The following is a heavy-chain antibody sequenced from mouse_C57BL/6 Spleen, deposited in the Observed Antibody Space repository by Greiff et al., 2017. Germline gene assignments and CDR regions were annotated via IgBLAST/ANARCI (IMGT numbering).Heavy chain of an antibody. Sequence: EVQLQQPGAELVKPGASVKLSCTASGFNFTDYCMHWVKQRTEPGLEWIGRIDPEDGDTYYTPKFKGTATITVDPSSNTAYLQLSSLTSENTAVYYWARYDCSSSYFDYWGQGTTLTVSS. V-gene: IGHV14-2*01. CDR2: IDPEDGDT. J-gene: IGHJ2*01. D-gene: IGHD1-1*01. CDR3: ARYDCSSSYFDY. CDR1: GFNFTDYC.